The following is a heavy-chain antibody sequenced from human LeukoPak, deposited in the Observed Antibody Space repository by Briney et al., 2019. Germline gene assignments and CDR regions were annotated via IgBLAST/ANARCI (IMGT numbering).Heavy chain of an antibody. J-gene: IGHJ4*02. D-gene: IGHD5-24*01. Sequence: GGSLRLSCAASGFSFNSYAMNWVRQVPGKGLEWVSDITGPADVTTYADSVKGRFTISRDNSKNTVFMQMDSLRAEDTAVYYCAKDRVSGDGYNSLDYWGQGTLVTVSS. CDR3: AKDRVSGDGYNSLDY. CDR1: GFSFNSYA. V-gene: IGHV3-23*01. CDR2: ITGPADVT.